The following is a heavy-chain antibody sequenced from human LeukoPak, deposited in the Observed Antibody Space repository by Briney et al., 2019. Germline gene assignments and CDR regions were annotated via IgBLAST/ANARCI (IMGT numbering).Heavy chain of an antibody. Sequence: SETLSLTCAVYGGSFSGYYWSWVRQPPGKGLEWIGYIYYSGSTNYNPSLKSRVTISVDTSKNQFSLKLSSVTAADTAVYYCARGYCSSTSCYVLEGVDPWGQGTLVTVSS. CDR2: IYYSGST. D-gene: IGHD2-2*01. CDR3: ARGYCSSTSCYVLEGVDP. J-gene: IGHJ5*02. V-gene: IGHV4-59*01. CDR1: GGSFSGYY.